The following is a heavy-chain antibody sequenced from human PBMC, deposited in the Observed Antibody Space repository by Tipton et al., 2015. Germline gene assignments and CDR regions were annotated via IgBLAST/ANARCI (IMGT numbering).Heavy chain of an antibody. Sequence: GLVKPSESLSLTCNVSGGSVSSGSYYWSWIRQPPGKGLEWIGYISSSDTTHYNPSLKSRITISLNTSKNQFSLKMSSVTAADTAVYFCARDLEHGMDVWGQGTTVTVS. CDR1: GGSVSSGSYY. J-gene: IGHJ6*02. CDR2: ISSSDTT. CDR3: ARDLEHGMDV. V-gene: IGHV4-61*01.